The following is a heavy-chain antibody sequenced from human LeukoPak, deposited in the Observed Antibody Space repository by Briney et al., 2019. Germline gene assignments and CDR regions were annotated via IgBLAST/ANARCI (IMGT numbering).Heavy chain of an antibody. V-gene: IGHV3-73*01. CDR2: IRSKANSYAT. D-gene: IGHD6-6*01. CDR1: GFTFSGSA. J-gene: IGHJ4*02. Sequence: RGSLKLSCAASGFTFSGSAMHWVRQASGKGLERVSRIRSKANSYATAYAASVKGRFTISRDDSKNTAYLQMNSLKTEDTAVYYCTRDLEYSSPRVDYWGQGTLVTVSS. CDR3: TRDLEYSSPRVDY.